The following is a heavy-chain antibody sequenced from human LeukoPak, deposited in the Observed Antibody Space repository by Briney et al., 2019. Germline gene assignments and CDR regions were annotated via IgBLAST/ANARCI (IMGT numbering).Heavy chain of an antibody. CDR1: GFTFDDYA. CDR3: AKDLYRGEDTAMVTFDY. Sequence: GGSLRLSCAASGFTFDDYAMHWVRQAPGKGLEWVSSISWNSGTIGYADSVKGRFTISRDNAKNSLYLQMNSLRAEDMALYYCAKDLYRGEDTAMVTFDYWGQGTLATVSS. CDR2: ISWNSGTI. J-gene: IGHJ4*02. V-gene: IGHV3-9*03. D-gene: IGHD5-18*01.